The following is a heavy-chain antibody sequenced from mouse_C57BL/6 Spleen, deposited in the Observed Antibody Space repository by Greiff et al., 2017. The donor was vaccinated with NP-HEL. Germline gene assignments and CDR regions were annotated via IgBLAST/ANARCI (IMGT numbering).Heavy chain of an antibody. D-gene: IGHD1-1*01. J-gene: IGHJ2*01. Sequence: VQLQQSGAELVRPGSSVKLSCKASGYTFTSYWMHWVKQRPIQGLEWIGNIDPSDSETHYNQKFKDKATLTVDKSSSTAYMQLSSLTSEDSAVYYCARGNGSSLDYWGQGTTLTVSS. CDR3: ARGNGSSLDY. CDR2: IDPSDSET. CDR1: GYTFTSYW. V-gene: IGHV1-52*01.